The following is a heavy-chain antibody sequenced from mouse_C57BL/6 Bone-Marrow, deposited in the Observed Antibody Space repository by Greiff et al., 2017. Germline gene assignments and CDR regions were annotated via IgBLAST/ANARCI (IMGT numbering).Heavy chain of an antibody. J-gene: IGHJ2*01. Sequence: EVHLVESGAELVRPGASVKLSCTASGFNIKDDYMHWVKQRPEQGLEWIGWIDPENGDTEYASKFQGKATITADTSSNTAYLQLSSLTSEDTAVYYCTTVIYYPFDYWGQGTTLTVSS. CDR1: GFNIKDDY. V-gene: IGHV14-4*01. D-gene: IGHD2-1*01. CDR3: TTVIYYPFDY. CDR2: IDPENGDT.